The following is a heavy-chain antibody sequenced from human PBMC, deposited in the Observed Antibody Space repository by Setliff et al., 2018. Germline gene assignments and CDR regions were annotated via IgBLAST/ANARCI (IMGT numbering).Heavy chain of an antibody. CDR2: VYWDGDQ. J-gene: IGHJ5*02. CDR3: ALRRGNEWHLVRWFDP. V-gene: IGHV2-5*02. Sequence: SGPTLVNPTQTLTLTCTFSGFSLNTTGEGVGWIRQPPGKALEWLALVYWDGDQRYSPPLNSRLSITKDSSKSQVFLTMTNMDPVDTATYYCALRRGNEWHLVRWFDPWGPGIQVTVSS. D-gene: IGHD6-6*01. CDR1: GFSLNTTGEG.